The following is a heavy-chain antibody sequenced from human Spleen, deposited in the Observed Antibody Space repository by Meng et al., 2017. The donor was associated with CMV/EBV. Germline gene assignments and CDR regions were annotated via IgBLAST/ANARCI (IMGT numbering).Heavy chain of an antibody. CDR2: IREDGSSK. CDR3: AKGGKYYDFWSGILS. Sequence: GESLKISCAASGFTFSSSWMSWVRQAPGKGLEWVANIREDGSSKYYADPVKGRFTISRDNAKNSLYLQMNSLRADGMALYYCAKGGKYYDFWSGILSWGQGTLVTVSS. V-gene: IGHV3-7*03. D-gene: IGHD3-3*01. J-gene: IGHJ4*02. CDR1: GFTFSSSW.